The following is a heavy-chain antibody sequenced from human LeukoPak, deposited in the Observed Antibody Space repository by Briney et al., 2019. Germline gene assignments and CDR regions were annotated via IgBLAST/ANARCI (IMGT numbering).Heavy chain of an antibody. CDR1: GGSFSGYY. D-gene: IGHD4/OR15-4a*01. CDR2: INHSGST. CDR3: ARRAGAYSHPYDY. V-gene: IGHV4-34*01. Sequence: PSETLSLTCAVYGGSFSGYYWSWIRQPPGKGLEWIGEINHSGSTNYNPSLKSRVTISVDTSKNQFSLKLSSVTAADTAVYYCARRAGAYSHPYDYWGQGTLVTVSS. J-gene: IGHJ4*02.